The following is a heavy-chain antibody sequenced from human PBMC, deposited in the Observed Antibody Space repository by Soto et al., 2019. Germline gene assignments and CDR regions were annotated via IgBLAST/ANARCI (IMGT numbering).Heavy chain of an antibody. J-gene: IGHJ3*02. CDR1: GGTFSSYA. V-gene: IGHV1-69*06. CDR2: IIPIFGTA. D-gene: IGHD2-21*02. Sequence: QVQLVQSGAEVKKPGSSVKVSCKASGGTFSSYAISWVRQAPGQGLEWMGGIIPIFGTANYAQKFQGRVTITAHKSTSTAYMELSSLRSEDTAVYYCAREHIVVVTAPHDAFDIWGQGTMVTVSS. CDR3: AREHIVVVTAPHDAFDI.